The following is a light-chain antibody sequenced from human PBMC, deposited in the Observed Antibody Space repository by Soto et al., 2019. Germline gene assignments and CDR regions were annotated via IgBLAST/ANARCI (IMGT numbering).Light chain of an antibody. J-gene: IGLJ3*02. CDR2: DVS. CDR1: SSDVGGYNY. CDR3: RSYTSSIDWV. V-gene: IGLV2-14*01. Sequence: QSALTQPASVSGSPGQSITISCTGTSSDVGGYNYVSWYQQHPGKAPKLMIYDVSNRPSGVSNRFSGSKSGNTASLTISGLQAEDEADYYCRSYTSSIDWVFGGGTKLTVL.